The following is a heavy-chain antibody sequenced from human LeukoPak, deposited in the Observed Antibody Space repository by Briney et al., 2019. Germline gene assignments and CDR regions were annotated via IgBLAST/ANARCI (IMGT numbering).Heavy chain of an antibody. CDR2: IYPGDSDT. CDR1: GYSFTSYW. CDR3: ARRYCSGGSCYDY. V-gene: IGHV5-51*03. J-gene: IGHJ4*02. Sequence: PGESLKISCKGSGYSFTSYWIGWVRQMPGKGLEWMGIIYPGDSDTRYSPSSQGQVTMSADKSISTAYLQWSSLKASDTATYYCARRYCSGGSCYDYWGQGTLVTVSS. D-gene: IGHD2-15*01.